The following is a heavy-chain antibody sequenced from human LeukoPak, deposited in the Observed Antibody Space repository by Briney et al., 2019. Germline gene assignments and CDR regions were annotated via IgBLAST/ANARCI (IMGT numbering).Heavy chain of an antibody. J-gene: IGHJ4*02. CDR3: IRVAY. V-gene: IGHV3-74*01. CDR1: GFTFNKYY. Sequence: PRGSLRLSCAVSGFTFNKYYMHWVRPAPGKWLVWVSRISSDGSNTNYADSVEGRLTSSRDNAKNTLYLEMNSMSAGDAAVYYCIRVAYWGQGTLVTVSS. CDR2: ISSDGSNT.